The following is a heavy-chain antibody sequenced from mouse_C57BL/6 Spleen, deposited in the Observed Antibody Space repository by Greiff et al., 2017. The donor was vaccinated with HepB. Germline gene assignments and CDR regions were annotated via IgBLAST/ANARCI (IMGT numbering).Heavy chain of an antibody. CDR1: GFTFSSYG. D-gene: IGHD1-1*01. V-gene: IGHV5-6*02. J-gene: IGHJ4*01. Sequence: EVKLVESGGDLVKPGGSLKLSCAASGFTFSSYGMSWVRQTPDKRLEWVATISSGGSYTYYPDSVKGRFTISRDNAKNTLYLQMSSLKSEDTAMYYCARRYYGSSPYAMDYWGQGTSVTVSS. CDR3: ARRYYGSSPYAMDY. CDR2: ISSGGSYT.